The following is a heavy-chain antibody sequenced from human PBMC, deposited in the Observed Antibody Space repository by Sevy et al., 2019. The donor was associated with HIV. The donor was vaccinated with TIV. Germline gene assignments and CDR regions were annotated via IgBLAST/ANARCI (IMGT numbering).Heavy chain of an antibody. Sequence: GGSLRLSCTASGFTFSSYDMNWVRQAPGKGLEWVSKISSSGSSIYYADSVKGRFTISRDNSKNTLYLQMNSLRAEDTAVYYCAREDSGSYTGGFDPWGQGTLVTVSS. CDR3: AREDSGSYTGGFDP. CDR1: GFTFSSYD. J-gene: IGHJ5*02. V-gene: IGHV3-48*01. D-gene: IGHD1-26*01. CDR2: ISSSGSSI.